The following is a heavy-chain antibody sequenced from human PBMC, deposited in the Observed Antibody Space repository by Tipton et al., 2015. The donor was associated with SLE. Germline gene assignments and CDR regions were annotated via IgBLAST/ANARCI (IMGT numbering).Heavy chain of an antibody. CDR2: IYYSGST. CDR3: ARGVVL. Sequence: QVQLVQSGPEVKKPGESLRISCKGSGYSFTSYCIGWVRQMPGKGLEWIGYIYYSGSTYYNPSLKSRVTISVDTSKNQFSLKLSSVTAADTAVYYCARGVVLWGQGTLVTVSS. CDR1: GYSFTSYC. V-gene: IGHV4-59*12. D-gene: IGHD3-3*01. J-gene: IGHJ4*02.